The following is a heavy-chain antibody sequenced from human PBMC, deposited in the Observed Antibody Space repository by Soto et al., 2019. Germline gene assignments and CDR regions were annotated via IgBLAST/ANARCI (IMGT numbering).Heavy chain of an antibody. J-gene: IGHJ6*02. CDR3: AIGYCSSTSCSGMDV. CDR1: GYTFTSYY. D-gene: IGHD2-2*01. V-gene: IGHV1-46*01. Sequence: GSVKVSCKASGYTFTSYYMHWVRQAPGQGLEWMGIINPSGGSTSYAQKFQGRVTMTRDTSTSTVYMELSSLRSEDTAVYYCAIGYCSSTSCSGMDVWGQGTTVTVSS. CDR2: INPSGGST.